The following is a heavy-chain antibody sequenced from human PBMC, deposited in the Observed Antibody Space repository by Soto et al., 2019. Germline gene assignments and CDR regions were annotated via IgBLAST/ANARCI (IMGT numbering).Heavy chain of an antibody. V-gene: IGHV3-23*01. Sequence: EVQLLESGGGLVQPGGSLRLSCAASGFTFSTYAMSWVRQAPGKGLEWVSTISGSGDSTYYADSVKDRFTISSDNSKNTLYLQINNLRAEDTALYYCVKDRSRYCSGGSCYSVRYFDLWGRGTLVTVSS. CDR3: VKDRSRYCSGGSCYSVRYFDL. D-gene: IGHD2-15*01. CDR1: GFTFSTYA. CDR2: ISGSGDST. J-gene: IGHJ2*01.